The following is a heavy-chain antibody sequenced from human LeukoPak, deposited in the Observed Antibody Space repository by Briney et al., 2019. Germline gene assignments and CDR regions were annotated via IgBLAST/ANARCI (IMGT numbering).Heavy chain of an antibody. CDR1: GFTFSKFS. V-gene: IGHV3-74*01. CDR2: IRNDGSTT. Sequence: PGGSLRLSCAASGFTFSKFSMHWVRQAPGKGLVWVSRIRNDGSTTNYADSVKGRFTVSGDDAKNTLYVEMHSLRAEDTAVYYCARGLNYGLDVWGQGTTVSVSS. CDR3: ARGLNYGLDV. J-gene: IGHJ6*02.